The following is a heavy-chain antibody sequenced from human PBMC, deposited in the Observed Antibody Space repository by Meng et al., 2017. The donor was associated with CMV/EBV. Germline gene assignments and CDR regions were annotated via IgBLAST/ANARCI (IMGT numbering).Heavy chain of an antibody. CDR1: GDSVSSNSVA. Sequence: CAIPGDSVSSNSVAWHWIRQSPSRGLEWLGRTYYRSKWKNDYAVSVKSRITINPDTSKNQFSLQLNSVTPEDTAVYYCARISSGYFDFWGQGTLVTVSS. CDR3: ARISSGYFDF. D-gene: IGHD3-22*01. J-gene: IGHJ4*02. CDR2: TYYRSKWKN. V-gene: IGHV6-1*01.